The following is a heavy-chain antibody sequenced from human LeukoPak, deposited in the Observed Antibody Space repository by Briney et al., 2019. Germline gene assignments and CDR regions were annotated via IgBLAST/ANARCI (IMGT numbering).Heavy chain of an antibody. CDR1: GYTFTGYY. Sequence: GASVKVSCKASGYTFTGYYMHWVRQATGQGLEWMGWMNPNSGNTGYAQKFQGRVTMTRNTSINTAYMELSSLRSEDTAVYYCARGVTIFGVARNRFDPWGQGTLVTVSS. J-gene: IGHJ5*02. CDR3: ARGVTIFGVARNRFDP. V-gene: IGHV1-8*02. CDR2: MNPNSGNT. D-gene: IGHD3-3*01.